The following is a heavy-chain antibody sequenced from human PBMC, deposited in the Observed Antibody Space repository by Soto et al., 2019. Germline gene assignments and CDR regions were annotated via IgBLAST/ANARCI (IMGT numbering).Heavy chain of an antibody. J-gene: IGHJ4*02. D-gene: IGHD1-26*01. V-gene: IGHV1-2*02. CDR3: ARGGSYYAH. CDR1: GNTHTIYF. Sequence: QVQLVQSGAEVKQPGASVRVSCKASGNTHTIYFIHWLRQAPGQGPEWMGWINSVSGGANYAHKFQGRVTMTRDTSFTTAFMELSGLRSDDTAVYYCARGGSYYAHWGQGTLVTVSS. CDR2: INSVSGGA.